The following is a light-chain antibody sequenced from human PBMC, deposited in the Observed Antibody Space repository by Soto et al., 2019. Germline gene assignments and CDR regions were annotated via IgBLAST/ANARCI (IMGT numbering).Light chain of an antibody. CDR2: GSS. CDR1: SSNIGAGHV. V-gene: IGLV1-40*01. J-gene: IGLJ2*01. Sequence: QSVLTQPPSVSGAPGQRVTISCTGSSSNIGAGHVVHWYQQFPGRAPNLLIFGSSNRPSGVPDRFSGSKSGTSASLAITGLPAEDEAEYYCQSYDNGLSASVFGGGTKVTVL. CDR3: QSYDNGLSASV.